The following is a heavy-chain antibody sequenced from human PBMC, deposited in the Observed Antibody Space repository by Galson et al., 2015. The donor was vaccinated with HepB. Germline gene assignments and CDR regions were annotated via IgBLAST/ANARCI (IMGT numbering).Heavy chain of an antibody. Sequence: SVKVSCKASGYTFTGYYMHWVRQAPGQGLEWMGWINPNSGGTNYAQKFQGRVTMTRDTSISTAYMELSRLRSDDTAVYYCARNSYAYRGGLSITGTNPYYYYYMDVWGKGTTVTVSS. V-gene: IGHV1-2*02. CDR1: GYTFTGYY. D-gene: IGHD1-20*01. J-gene: IGHJ6*03. CDR3: ARNSYAYRGGLSITGTNPYYYYYMDV. CDR2: INPNSGGT.